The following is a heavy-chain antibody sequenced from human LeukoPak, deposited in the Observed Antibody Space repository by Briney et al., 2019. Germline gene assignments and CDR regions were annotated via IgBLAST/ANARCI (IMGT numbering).Heavy chain of an antibody. CDR2: MNPNSGNT. V-gene: IGHV1-8*01. Sequence: GASVKVSCKASGYTFTSYDINWVRQATGQGLEWMGWMNPNSGNTGYAQKFQGRVTMTRNTSVSTAYMELSSLRSEDTAVYYCASFYGSGAGSYYYYMDVWGKGTTVTISS. CDR3: ASFYGSGAGSYYYYMDV. D-gene: IGHD3-10*01. J-gene: IGHJ6*03. CDR1: GYTFTSYD.